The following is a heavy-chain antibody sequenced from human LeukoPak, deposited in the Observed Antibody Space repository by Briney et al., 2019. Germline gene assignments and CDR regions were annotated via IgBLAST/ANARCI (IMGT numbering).Heavy chain of an antibody. CDR1: GYTFTSYA. J-gene: IGHJ4*02. CDR3: ARDLRDGYNPLTAFGY. CDR2: INTNTGNP. D-gene: IGHD5-24*01. Sequence: ASVKVSCKASGYTFTSYAMNWVRQAPGQGLEWMGWINTNTGNPTHAQGFTGRFVFSLDTSVSTAYLQISSLKAEDTAVYYCARDLRDGYNPLTAFGYWGQGTLVTVSS. V-gene: IGHV7-4-1*02.